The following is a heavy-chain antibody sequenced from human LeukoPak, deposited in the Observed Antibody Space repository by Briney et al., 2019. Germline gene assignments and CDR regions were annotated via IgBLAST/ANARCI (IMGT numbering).Heavy chain of an antibody. Sequence: GGSLRLSCAASGFTFRSYWMSWVRQAPGKGLEWVANINQEGSEKYYVDSVKGRFTISRDNAENSLFLQLNSLRAEDTTVYYCARDVFCGGDCYSPKCNWGQGTLVTVSS. D-gene: IGHD2-21*02. CDR1: GFTFRSYW. J-gene: IGHJ4*02. CDR3: ARDVFCGGDCYSPKCN. V-gene: IGHV3-7*01. CDR2: INQEGSEK.